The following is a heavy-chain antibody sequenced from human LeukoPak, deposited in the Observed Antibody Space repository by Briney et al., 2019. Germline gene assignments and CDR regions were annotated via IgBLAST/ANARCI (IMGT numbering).Heavy chain of an antibody. Sequence: GGSLRLSCAASGFTFSSYGMHWVRQAPGKGLEWVAVISYDGSNKYYADSVKGRFTISRDNSKNTLYLQMNSLRAEDTAVYYCARDRGSGSYYIYYYYGMDVWGQGTTVTVSS. CDR1: GFTFSSYG. CDR2: ISYDGSNK. CDR3: ARDRGSGSYYIYYYYGMDV. J-gene: IGHJ6*02. V-gene: IGHV3-30*03. D-gene: IGHD3-10*01.